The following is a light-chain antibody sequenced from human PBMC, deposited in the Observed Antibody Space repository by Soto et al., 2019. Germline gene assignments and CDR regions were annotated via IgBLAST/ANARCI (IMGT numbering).Light chain of an antibody. CDR1: QSITNR. J-gene: IGKJ1*01. CDR2: DAS. V-gene: IGKV1-5*01. Sequence: DIQMTQSPSTLSASVGDRVTITCRASQSITNRLAWYQQKPGKAPKVLIYDASNLEYGVPSRFSGSGFGTEFILTISSLQPDDFATYWCQHYGGMWTFGQGTMVDVK. CDR3: QHYGGMWT.